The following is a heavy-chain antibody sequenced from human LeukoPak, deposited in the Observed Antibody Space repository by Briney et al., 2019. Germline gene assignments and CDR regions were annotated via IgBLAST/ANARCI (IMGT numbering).Heavy chain of an antibody. CDR1: GYTFTSYY. J-gene: IGHJ6*02. V-gene: IGHV1-46*01. Sequence: ASVKVSCKASGYTFTSYYMHWVRQAPGQGLEWMGIINPSGGSTSYAQKFQGRVTMTRDTFTSTVYMELSSLRSEDTAVYYCARDLGPVDGTSFGVVISAYGMDVWGQGTTVTVSS. D-gene: IGHD3-3*01. CDR3: ARDLGPVDGTSFGVVISAYGMDV. CDR2: INPSGGST.